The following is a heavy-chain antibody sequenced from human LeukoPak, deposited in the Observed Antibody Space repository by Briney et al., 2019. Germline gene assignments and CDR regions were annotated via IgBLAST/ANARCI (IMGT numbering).Heavy chain of an antibody. V-gene: IGHV3-74*03. Sequence: GGSLRLSCAASGFTFSDYYMSWIRQAPGKGLVWVSRIDSDGSSLTYADSVKGRFTISRDNAKNTVYLQMNSLRADDTAVYYCARGTRWGLDYWGQGTLVTVSS. D-gene: IGHD1-1*01. CDR2: IDSDGSSL. CDR1: GFTFSDYY. J-gene: IGHJ4*02. CDR3: ARGTRWGLDY.